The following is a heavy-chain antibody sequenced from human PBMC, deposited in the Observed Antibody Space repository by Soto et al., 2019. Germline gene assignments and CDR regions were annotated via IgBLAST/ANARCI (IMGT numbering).Heavy chain of an antibody. D-gene: IGHD3-10*01. J-gene: IGHJ6*02. Sequence: SETLSLTCTVSGGSISSYYWSWIRQPPGKGLEWIGYIYHSGSTNYNPSLKSRVTISVDTSKNQFSLKLSSVTAADTAVYYCARESYYGSVRAYGMDVWGQGTTVTVSS. CDR2: IYHSGST. CDR1: GGSISSYY. V-gene: IGHV4-59*01. CDR3: ARESYYGSVRAYGMDV.